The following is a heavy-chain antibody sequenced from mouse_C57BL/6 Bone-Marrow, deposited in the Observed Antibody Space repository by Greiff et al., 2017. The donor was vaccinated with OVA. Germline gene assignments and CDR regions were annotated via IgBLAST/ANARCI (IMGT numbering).Heavy chain of an antibody. CDR3: ARTYYYGSSYGAMDY. D-gene: IGHD1-1*01. Sequence: QVTLKVSGPGILQSSQTLSLTCSFSGFSLSTSGMGVSWIRQPSGKGLEWLAHIYWDDDKRYNPSLKSRLTISKDTSRNQVFLKITSVDTADTATYDCARTYYYGSSYGAMDYWGQGTSVTVSS. J-gene: IGHJ4*01. CDR1: GFSLSTSGMG. CDR2: IYWDDDK. V-gene: IGHV8-12*01.